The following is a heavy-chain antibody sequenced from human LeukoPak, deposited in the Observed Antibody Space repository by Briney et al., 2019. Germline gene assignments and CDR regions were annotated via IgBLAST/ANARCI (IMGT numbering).Heavy chain of an antibody. V-gene: IGHV4-39*01. CDR3: ARFSERSNGYATD. Sequence: SETLSLTCTVSGGSISSSSYYWGWIRQPPGKGLEWIGSIYHSGSTYYNPSLKSRVTISVDTSKNQFSLKLSSGIAADTAVYYCARFSERSNGYATDWGQGTLVTVSS. CDR1: GGSISSSSYY. J-gene: IGHJ4*02. D-gene: IGHD5-12*01. CDR2: IYHSGST.